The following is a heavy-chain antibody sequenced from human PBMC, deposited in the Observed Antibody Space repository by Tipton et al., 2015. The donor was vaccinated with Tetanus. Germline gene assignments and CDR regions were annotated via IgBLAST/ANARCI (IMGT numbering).Heavy chain of an antibody. V-gene: IGHV4-39*01. CDR1: GGSVSSGSYY. J-gene: IGHJ4*02. D-gene: IGHD3-10*01. CDR3: ARHPPPYYYGSGSYLDY. Sequence: TLSLTCTVFGGSVSSGSYYWAWIRQPPGKALEWIGSIYYSGSTFYHPSLQSRVTISVDTSKNQFSLRLSSVTAADTAVYFCARHPPPYYYGSGSYLDYWGQGTPVTVSS. CDR2: IYYSGST.